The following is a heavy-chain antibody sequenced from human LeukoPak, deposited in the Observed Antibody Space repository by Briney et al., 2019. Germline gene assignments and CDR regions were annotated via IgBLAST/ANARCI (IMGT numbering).Heavy chain of an antibody. D-gene: IGHD3-22*01. CDR1: GYTLTDYD. Sequence: AASVNVSCKASGYTLTDYDMHWVRQAPGQGLEWMGRINPNSGGTNYAQKFQGRVTMTRDTSISTVYMELSRLRSDDTAVYYCARVGYYESSGYYEYWGQGTLVTVSS. CDR2: INPNSGGT. J-gene: IGHJ4*02. V-gene: IGHV1-2*06. CDR3: ARVGYYESSGYYEY.